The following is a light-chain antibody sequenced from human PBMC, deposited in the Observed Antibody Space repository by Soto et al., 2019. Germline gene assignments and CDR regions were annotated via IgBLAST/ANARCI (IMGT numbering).Light chain of an antibody. V-gene: IGLV2-11*01. CDR3: GTWDSALSLGL. Sequence: QSALTQPRSVSGSPGQSVTISCTGTSSDVGGYNYVSWYQQHPGKAPKLLIYDVSKRPSGVPDRFSGSKSGNTASLGITRLQTGDEADYYCGTWDSALSLGLFGGGTKLTVL. CDR2: DVS. J-gene: IGLJ3*02. CDR1: SSDVGGYNY.